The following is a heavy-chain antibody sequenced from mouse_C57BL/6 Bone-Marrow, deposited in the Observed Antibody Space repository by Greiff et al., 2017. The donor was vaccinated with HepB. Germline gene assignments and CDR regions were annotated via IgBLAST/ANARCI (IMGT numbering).Heavy chain of an antibody. V-gene: IGHV1-76*01. J-gene: IGHJ4*01. CDR2: IYPGSGNT. CDR1: GYTFTDYY. Sequence: QVQLKESGAELVRPGASVKLSCKASGYTFTDYYINWVKQRPGQGLEWIARIYPGSGNTYYNETFKGQATMTAEKSSSTAYMQLSSLTSEDSAVYVCARSFYGSSLYYYAMDYWGQGTSVTVSS. D-gene: IGHD1-1*01. CDR3: ARSFYGSSLYYYAMDY.